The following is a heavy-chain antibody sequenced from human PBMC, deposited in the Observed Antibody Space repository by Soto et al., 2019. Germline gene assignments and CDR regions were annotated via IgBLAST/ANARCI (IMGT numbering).Heavy chain of an antibody. CDR1: GFTFSSYA. CDR2: ISGSGLTT. CDR3: AKRGGTAAGTGYFDY. V-gene: IGHV3-23*01. D-gene: IGHD6-13*01. J-gene: IGHJ4*02. Sequence: EVQLLESGGGSVQPGGSLRLSCAASGFTFSSYAMSWVRQAPGKGLEWVSAISGSGLTTYYADSVKGRFAISRDNSKNPLYLQMNSLRAEDTAIYYCAKRGGTAAGTGYFDYWGQGTLVTVSS.